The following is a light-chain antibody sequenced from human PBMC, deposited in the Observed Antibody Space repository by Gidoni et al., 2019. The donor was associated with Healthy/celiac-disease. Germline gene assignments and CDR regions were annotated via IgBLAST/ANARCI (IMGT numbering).Light chain of an antibody. V-gene: IGKV1-39*01. CDR3: QQSYSTPST. CDR1: QSISSY. Sequence: DIQRTQTPSSLSASVGDRVTITCRASQSISSYLNGYQQKPGQAPKLLIYAASSLQSGVPSRFSGRGSGTDFTLTISRLHPEDFATYYCQQSYSTPSTFGQGTRLEIK. J-gene: IGKJ5*01. CDR2: AAS.